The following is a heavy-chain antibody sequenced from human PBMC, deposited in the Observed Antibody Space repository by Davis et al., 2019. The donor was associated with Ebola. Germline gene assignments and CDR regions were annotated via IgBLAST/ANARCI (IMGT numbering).Heavy chain of an antibody. CDR3: ARERLDPYYCTGGVCLYYYYYGMDV. V-gene: IGHV4-61*09. J-gene: IGHJ6*02. CDR1: GGSISSGSYY. Sequence: PSETLSLTCTVSGGSISSGSYYWSWIRQPAGKGLEWIGHIYTSGSTNYNPSLKSRVTISVDTSKNQFSLKLSSVTAADTAVYYCARERLDPYYCTGGVCLYYYYYGMDVWGQGTTVTVSS. D-gene: IGHD2-8*02. CDR2: IYTSGST.